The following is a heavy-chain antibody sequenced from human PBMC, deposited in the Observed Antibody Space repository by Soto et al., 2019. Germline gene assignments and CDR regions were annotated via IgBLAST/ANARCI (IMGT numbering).Heavy chain of an antibody. Sequence: TGGSPRLFRATPGFTLSRYSMNWVRQAAGKGLEWVSSISSTSNYIYYADTMKRRFTVSRDNAKNSVYLDMNSLGAEDTAVYYCARESEDRTSNFDYWGQGTLVTVSS. V-gene: IGHV3-21*01. CDR2: ISSTSNYI. J-gene: IGHJ4*02. CDR3: ARESEDRTSNFDY. CDR1: GFTLSRYS.